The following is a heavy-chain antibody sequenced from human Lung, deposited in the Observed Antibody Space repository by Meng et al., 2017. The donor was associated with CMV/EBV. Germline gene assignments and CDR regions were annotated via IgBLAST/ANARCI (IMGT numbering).Heavy chain of an antibody. J-gene: IGHJ4*02. V-gene: IGHV3-23*01. CDR1: GFTFSNFA. CDR3: AKAYSSSWYRENDDY. CDR2: ITASGGST. D-gene: IGHD6-13*01. Sequence: GGSLRLXCAASGFTFSNFAMSWVRLPPGKGLQWVSPITASGGSTYYADSVKGRFTVSRDNSKSTLYLQMNSLRAEDTAIYYCAKAYSSSWYRENDDYWGQETLVTVSS.